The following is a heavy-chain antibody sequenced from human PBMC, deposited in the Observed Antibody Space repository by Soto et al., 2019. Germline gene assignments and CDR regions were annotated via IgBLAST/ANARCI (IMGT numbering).Heavy chain of an antibody. D-gene: IGHD3-22*01. V-gene: IGHV1-18*01. J-gene: IGHJ4*02. CDR1: GYSSATSG. CDR2: ISAYNGNT. CDR3: ARAGQYYDSSGYAN. Sequence: QVKLVQSGTEVKKPGASMKVSCKASGYSSATSGISWVRQAPGQGLEWMGWISAYNGNTNYDQKLQDRVTMTTDTSTSTAYLELRSLRSDDTAVYYCARAGQYYDSSGYANWGQGTLVTVSS.